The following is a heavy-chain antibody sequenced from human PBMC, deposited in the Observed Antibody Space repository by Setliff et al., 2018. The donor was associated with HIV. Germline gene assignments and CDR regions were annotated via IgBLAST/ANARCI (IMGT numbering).Heavy chain of an antibody. CDR3: ARHAGPRNFWSGYSSGMDV. CDR1: AYSFTTYW. CDR2: IYPGDSDT. V-gene: IGHV5-51*01. Sequence: GESLKISCKGSAYSFTTYWIGWVRQMPGKGLEWMGIIYPGDSDTRYSPSFQGQVTISADKSISTAYLQWSSLKASDTAMYYCARHAGPRNFWSGYSSGMDVRGKGTTFTVS. D-gene: IGHD3-3*01. J-gene: IGHJ6*03.